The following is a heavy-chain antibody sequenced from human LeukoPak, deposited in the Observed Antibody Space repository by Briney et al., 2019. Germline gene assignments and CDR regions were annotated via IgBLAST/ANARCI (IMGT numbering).Heavy chain of an antibody. CDR2: IYPGDSDT. D-gene: IGHD4-11*01. CDR1: GYSFISYW. CDR3: ARLSHSGTTVTSIDY. J-gene: IGHJ4*02. V-gene: IGHV5-51*01. Sequence: GESLKISCKGSGYSFISYWVGWVRQMPGKGLEWMGIIYPGDSDTRYSPSLQGQVTISADKSISTAYLQWSSLQASDTAMYYCARLSHSGTTVTSIDYWGQGTLVIVSS.